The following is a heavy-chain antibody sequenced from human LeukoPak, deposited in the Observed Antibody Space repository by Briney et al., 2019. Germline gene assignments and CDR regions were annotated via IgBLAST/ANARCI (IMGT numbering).Heavy chain of an antibody. V-gene: IGHV3-21*04. CDR1: GFTFSSYS. CDR2: ISSSSSYI. D-gene: IGHD3-10*01. CDR3: ANLMVRGWNWFDP. Sequence: KPGGSLRLSCAASGFTFSSYSMNWVRQAPGKGLEWVSSISSSSSYIYYADSVKGRFTISRDNSKNTLYLQMNSLRAEDTAVYYCANLMVRGWNWFDPWGQGTLVTVSP. J-gene: IGHJ5*02.